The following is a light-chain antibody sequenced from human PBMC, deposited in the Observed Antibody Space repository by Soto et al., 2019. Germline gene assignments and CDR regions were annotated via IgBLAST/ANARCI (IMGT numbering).Light chain of an antibody. Sequence: DIVMTQSPASLAVSLGERATINCKSSQSVLSSSNNTNSLAWYQQKPGQPPKLLIYWASTRESGVPDRFSGSGSGTDFTLTISSLQAEDVAVYYCQQYYSTPRTFGQGTKVEIK. J-gene: IGKJ1*01. V-gene: IGKV4-1*01. CDR1: QSVLSSSNNTNS. CDR3: QQYYSTPRT. CDR2: WAS.